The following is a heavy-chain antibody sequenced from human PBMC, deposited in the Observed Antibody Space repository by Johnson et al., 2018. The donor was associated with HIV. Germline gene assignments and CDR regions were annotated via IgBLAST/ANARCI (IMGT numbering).Heavy chain of an antibody. CDR3: AKDSMGFNWNQFEAFDI. CDR1: GFTFSSYG. D-gene: IGHD1-20*01. Sequence: QVQLVESGGGLVQPGGSLRLSCAASGFTFSSYGMHWVCQAAGKGLEWVAVIWYDGSNKYYADSVKGRFTISRDNSKNTLYLQMNSLRAEDTAVYYCAKDSMGFNWNQFEAFDIWGQGTMVTVSS. V-gene: IGHV3-33*06. J-gene: IGHJ3*02. CDR2: IWYDGSNK.